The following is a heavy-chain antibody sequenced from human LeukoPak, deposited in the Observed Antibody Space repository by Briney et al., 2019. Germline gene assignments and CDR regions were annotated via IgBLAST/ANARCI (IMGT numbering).Heavy chain of an antibody. CDR3: ARSTVVQKNPYWYFDL. Sequence: SETLSLTCTVSGGSISSYYWSWIRQPPGKGLEWIGYIYYSGSTNYNPSLKSRVTISVDTSKNQFSLKLSSVTAADTAVYYCARSTVVQKNPYWYFDLWGRGTLVTVSS. J-gene: IGHJ2*01. D-gene: IGHD4-23*01. V-gene: IGHV4-59*01. CDR2: IYYSGST. CDR1: GGSISSYY.